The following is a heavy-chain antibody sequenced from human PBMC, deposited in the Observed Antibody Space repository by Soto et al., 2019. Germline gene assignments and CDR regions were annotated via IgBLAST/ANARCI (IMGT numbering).Heavy chain of an antibody. CDR1: GGSISSYY. CDR3: ARQEAVAGTNFDY. Sequence: PSETLSLTCTVSGGSISSYYWSWIRQPPGKGLEWIGYIYYSGSTNYNPSLKSRVTISVDTSKNQFSLKLSSVTAADTAVYYCARQEAVAGTNFDYWGQGTLVTVSS. D-gene: IGHD6-19*01. CDR2: IYYSGST. V-gene: IGHV4-59*08. J-gene: IGHJ4*02.